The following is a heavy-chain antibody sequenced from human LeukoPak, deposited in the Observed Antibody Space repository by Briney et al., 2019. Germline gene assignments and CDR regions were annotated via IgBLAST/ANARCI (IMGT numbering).Heavy chain of an antibody. CDR1: GFTFSSYS. CDR3: ARGEPTYYDFWSGYPGLFDY. V-gene: IGHV3-21*01. Sequence: GGSLRLSCAASGFTFSSYSMDWVRQAPGKGLEWVSSISSSSSYIYYADSVKGRFTISRDNAKNSLYLQMNSLRAEDTAVYYCARGEPTYYDFWSGYPGLFDYWGQGTLVTVSS. D-gene: IGHD3-3*01. CDR2: ISSSSSYI. J-gene: IGHJ4*02.